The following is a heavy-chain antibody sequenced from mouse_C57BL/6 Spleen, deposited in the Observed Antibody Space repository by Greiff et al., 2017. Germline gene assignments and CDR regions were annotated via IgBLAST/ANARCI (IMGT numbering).Heavy chain of an antibody. CDR1: GYTFTDYY. CDR2: IYPGSGNT. V-gene: IGHV1-76*01. J-gene: IGHJ3*01. CDR3: ARSDGYPAWFAY. Sequence: VKLQESGAELVRPGASVKLSCKASGYTFTDYYINWVKQRPGQGLEWIARIYPGSGNTYYNEKFKGKATLTAEKSSSTAYMQLSSLTSEDSAVYFCARSDGYPAWFAYWGQGTLVTVSA. D-gene: IGHD2-3*01.